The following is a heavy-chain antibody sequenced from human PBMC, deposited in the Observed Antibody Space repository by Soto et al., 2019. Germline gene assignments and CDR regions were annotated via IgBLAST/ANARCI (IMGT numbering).Heavy chain of an antibody. J-gene: IGHJ3*02. CDR2: IYYSGST. D-gene: IGHD3-22*01. CDR1: GGSISSYY. V-gene: IGHV4-59*01. Sequence: ASETLSLTCTVSGGSISSYYWSWIRQPPGKGLEWIGYIYYSGSTNYNPSLKSRVTISVDTSKNQFSLKLSSVTAADTAVYYCARGASYYYDSSDDAFDIWGQGTMVTVSS. CDR3: ARGASYYYDSSDDAFDI.